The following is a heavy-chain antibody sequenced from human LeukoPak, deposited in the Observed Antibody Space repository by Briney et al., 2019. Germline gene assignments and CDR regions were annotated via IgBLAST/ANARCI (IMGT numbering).Heavy chain of an antibody. Sequence: GGSLRLSCAASGFTFSSYWMHWVRQAPGKGLVWVSRINSDGSSTSYADSVKGRFTISRDNSKNTLYLQMNSLRAEDTAVYYCAKVDCSGGSCYLIYYFDYWGQGTLVTVSS. D-gene: IGHD2-15*01. CDR2: INSDGSST. CDR3: AKVDCSGGSCYLIYYFDY. J-gene: IGHJ4*02. CDR1: GFTFSSYW. V-gene: IGHV3-74*01.